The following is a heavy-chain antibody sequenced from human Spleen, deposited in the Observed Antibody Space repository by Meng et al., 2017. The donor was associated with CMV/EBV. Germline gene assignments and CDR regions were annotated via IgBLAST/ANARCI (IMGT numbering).Heavy chain of an antibody. CDR3: ARNSYGEHFDY. CDR1: GFTFSSYS. V-gene: IGHV3-21*01. Sequence: GESLKISCAASGFTFSSYSMNWVRQAPGKGLEWVSSISSSSSYIYYADLVKGRFTISRDNAKNSLYLQMDSLGAEDTAVYYCARNSYGEHFDYWGQGTLVTVSS. J-gene: IGHJ4*02. CDR2: ISSSSSYI. D-gene: IGHD5-18*01.